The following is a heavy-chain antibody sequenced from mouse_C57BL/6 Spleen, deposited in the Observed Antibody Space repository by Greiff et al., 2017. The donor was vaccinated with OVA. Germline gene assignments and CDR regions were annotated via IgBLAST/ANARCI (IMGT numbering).Heavy chain of an antibody. Sequence: EVQLQQSGPGLVKPSQSLSLTCSVTGYSITSGYYWNWIRQFPGNILEWMGYISDDGSNNYNPSLKNRIYITRDTSKTQFFLKLNSVTTEDTATYYCAIGGDGIYREFFDYWGQGTTLTVSS. CDR1: GYSITSGYY. CDR2: ISDDGSN. D-gene: IGHD2-1*01. V-gene: IGHV3-6*01. J-gene: IGHJ2*01. CDR3: AIGGDGIYREFFDY.